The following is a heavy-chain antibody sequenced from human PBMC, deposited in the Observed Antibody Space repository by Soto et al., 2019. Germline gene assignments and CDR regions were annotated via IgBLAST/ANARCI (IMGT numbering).Heavy chain of an antibody. Sequence: GGSLRLSCAASGFTFSNLGMHWVRPAPGKGLEWVSVIYSGGSTYYADSVKGRFTISRHNSKNTVYLQMNSLRAEDTAVYYCAREGHDYGDYAYAFDIWGQGTMVTVSS. CDR1: GFTFSNLG. V-gene: IGHV3-53*04. CDR3: AREGHDYGDYAYAFDI. CDR2: IYSGGST. D-gene: IGHD4-17*01. J-gene: IGHJ3*02.